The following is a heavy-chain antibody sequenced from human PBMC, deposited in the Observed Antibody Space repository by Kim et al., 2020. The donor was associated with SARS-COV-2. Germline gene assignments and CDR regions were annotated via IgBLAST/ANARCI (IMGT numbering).Heavy chain of an antibody. V-gene: IGHV3-33*01. CDR1: GFTFSSYG. Sequence: GGSLRLSCAASGFTFSSYGMHWVRQAPGKGLEWVAAIWYGGSNKYYADSVKGRFTISRDNSKNTLYLQMNSLRAEDTAVYYCAREERGRCGGDCYSFDYWGQGTLATVCS. J-gene: IGHJ4*02. CDR3: AREERGRCGGDCYSFDY. D-gene: IGHD2-21*02. CDR2: IWYGGSNK.